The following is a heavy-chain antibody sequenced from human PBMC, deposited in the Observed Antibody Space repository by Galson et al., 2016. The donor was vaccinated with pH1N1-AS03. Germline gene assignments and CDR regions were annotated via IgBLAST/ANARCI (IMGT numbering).Heavy chain of an antibody. CDR3: ATFSVTTFLFDY. V-gene: IGHV4-39*07. Sequence: LSLTCTVSGDSISSSNFYWAWIRQPPGKGLEWIGSIYYSGRTYYNPSLKSRVTMSLDTSKNQFSLKLSSVTAADPAVYYCATFSVTTFLFDYWGQGTLAAVSS. CDR1: GDSISSSNFY. J-gene: IGHJ4*02. CDR2: IYYSGRT. D-gene: IGHD4-17*01.